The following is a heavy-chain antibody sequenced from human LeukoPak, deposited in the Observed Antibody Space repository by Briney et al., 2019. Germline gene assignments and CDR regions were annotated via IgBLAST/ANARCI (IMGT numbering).Heavy chain of an antibody. J-gene: IGHJ4*02. CDR3: AKDTYYYDSSGYYYAFDY. V-gene: IGHV3-23*01. D-gene: IGHD3-22*01. Sequence: GGSLRLSCVASGFTFSNHALTWVRQAPGKGLEWVSAISGSGGSTYYADSVKGRFTISRDNSKNTLYLQMNSLRAEDTAVYYCAKDTYYYDSSGYYYAFDYWGQGTLVTVSS. CDR2: ISGSGGST. CDR1: GFTFSNHA.